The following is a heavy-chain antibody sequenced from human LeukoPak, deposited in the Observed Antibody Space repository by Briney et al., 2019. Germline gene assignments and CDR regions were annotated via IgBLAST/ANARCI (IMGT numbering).Heavy chain of an antibody. J-gene: IGHJ4*02. Sequence: SETLSLTCTVSGGSISSYYWSWIRQPPGKGLEWIGYIYYSGRTNYTPSLKSRVTISVDTSKNQFSLKLSSVTAADTAVYYCARGRGGRVDYWGQGTLVTVSS. D-gene: IGHD3-16*01. CDR3: ARGRGGRVDY. CDR1: GGSISSYY. V-gene: IGHV4-59*01. CDR2: IYYSGRT.